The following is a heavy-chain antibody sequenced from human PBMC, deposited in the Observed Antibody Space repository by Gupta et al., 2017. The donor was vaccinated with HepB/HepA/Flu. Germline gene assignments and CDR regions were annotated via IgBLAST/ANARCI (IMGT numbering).Heavy chain of an antibody. CDR1: DCSITPSF. CDR3: ARHARYDFGSVDCDY. V-gene: IGHV4-59*08. CDR2: IYFTGIT. Sequence: HVQLHESGPGLVRPSETLSLTCTVSDCSITPSFLCWTRQPPGKGLEWIGHIYFTGITNYNPSLKSRVTISVDTSKNQFSLKLNSVTAADTAVYYCARHARYDFGSVDCDYWGQGTLVAVSS. J-gene: IGHJ4*02. D-gene: IGHD3-10*01.